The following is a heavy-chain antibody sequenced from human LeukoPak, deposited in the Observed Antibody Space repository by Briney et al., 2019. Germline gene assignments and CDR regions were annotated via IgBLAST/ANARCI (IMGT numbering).Heavy chain of an antibody. J-gene: IGHJ3*02. D-gene: IGHD5-24*01. CDR2: VNPSGDST. CDR1: GYTFSNYN. V-gene: IGHV1-46*01. CDR3: ARVRDGYNDAYDI. Sequence: ASVKLSCKASGYTFSNYNIHWLRQAPGQGLEWMGIVNPSGDSTNYAHNFQGRVTMTGDTSTSTVYMELSSLRSEDTAVYYCARVRDGYNDAYDIWGQGTMVTVTS.